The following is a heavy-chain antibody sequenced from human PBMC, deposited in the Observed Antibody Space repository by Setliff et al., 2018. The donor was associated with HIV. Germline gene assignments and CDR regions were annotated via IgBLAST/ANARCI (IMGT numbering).Heavy chain of an antibody. V-gene: IGHV4-39*07. CDR1: GGSIRSTSYY. CDR3: ARSSRADFWSGSFDY. J-gene: IGHJ4*02. Sequence: SETLSLTCTVSGGSIRSTSYYWGWIRQPPGKGLEWIGSIYYSGSTYYNPSLKSRVTISVDTSKNQFSLKLSSVTAADTAVYYCARSSRADFWSGSFDYWGQGTLVTVSS. D-gene: IGHD3-3*01. CDR2: IYYSGST.